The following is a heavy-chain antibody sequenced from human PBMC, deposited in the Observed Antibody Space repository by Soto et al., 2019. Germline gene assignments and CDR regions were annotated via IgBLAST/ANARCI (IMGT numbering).Heavy chain of an antibody. CDR3: ARLYSRRYAAEFEI. Sequence: GESLKISCIRSGNSFTNYWIGWVRQMPGKGLEWMGLIYPGESDTRYSPSFQGQVTISADNSITTAYLQRSSLKASDTAMYSCARLYSRRYAAEFEIGGQGTMVNASS. J-gene: IGHJ3*02. V-gene: IGHV5-51*01. CDR2: IYPGESDT. D-gene: IGHD1-26*01. CDR1: GNSFTNYW.